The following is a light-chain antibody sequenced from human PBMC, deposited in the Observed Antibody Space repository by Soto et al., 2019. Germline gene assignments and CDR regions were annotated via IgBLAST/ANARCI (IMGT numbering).Light chain of an antibody. CDR2: GAS. CDR3: QQYNIWPLT. V-gene: IGKV3-15*01. Sequence: EVVMTQSPATLSVSPGERATLSCRASQSVSINLAWYQQKLGQAPRLLIYGASTGATGIPARFSGSGSGTDFTLTISSLQSEDCALYYCQQYNIWPLTFGGGTQLEIK. J-gene: IGKJ4*01. CDR1: QSVSIN.